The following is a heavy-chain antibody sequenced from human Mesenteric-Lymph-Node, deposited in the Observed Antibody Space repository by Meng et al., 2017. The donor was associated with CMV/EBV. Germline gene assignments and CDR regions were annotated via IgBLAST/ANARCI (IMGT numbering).Heavy chain of an antibody. CDR1: GFTFSDYY. CDR2: ISGSGSTI. D-gene: IGHD3-16*01. Sequence: GGSLRLSCAASGFTFSDYYMFWMRQAPGKGLEWVSYISGSGSTIYYVDSVKGRFTISRDNAKNSLYLQMNSLRADDTAVYYCARRGGSGESYAVDYWGQGVLVTVSS. V-gene: IGHV3-11*04. J-gene: IGHJ4*02. CDR3: ARRGGSGESYAVDY.